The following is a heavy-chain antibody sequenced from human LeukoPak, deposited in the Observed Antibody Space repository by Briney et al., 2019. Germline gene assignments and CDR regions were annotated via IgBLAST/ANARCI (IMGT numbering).Heavy chain of an antibody. V-gene: IGHV3-23*01. CDR3: GGWGGLFNY. CDR1: GFTFSSYA. Sequence: GGSLRLSCAASGFTFSSYAMSWVRQAPGKGLEWVSSISGSGGSTYYADSVTGRFTTSRDNSKNTLYLQMNSLRAEDTAVYYWGGWGGLFNYWGQGPLVTVSS. J-gene: IGHJ4*02. CDR2: ISGSGGST. D-gene: IGHD3-16*01.